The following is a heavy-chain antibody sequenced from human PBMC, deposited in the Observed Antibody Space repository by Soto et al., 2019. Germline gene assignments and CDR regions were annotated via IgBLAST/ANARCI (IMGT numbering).Heavy chain of an antibody. D-gene: IGHD3-10*01. Sequence: EVQLVESGGGLVKPGGSLRLSCAASGFTFSSYSMNWVRQAPGKGLEWVSSISSSSSYIYYADSVKGRFTISRDNAKNSPLLQMKSLRAEDTAVYYWARDRGGDLKAFDIWGQGTMVTVSS. CDR1: GFTFSSYS. V-gene: IGHV3-21*01. CDR3: ARDRGGDLKAFDI. J-gene: IGHJ3*02. CDR2: ISSSSSYI.